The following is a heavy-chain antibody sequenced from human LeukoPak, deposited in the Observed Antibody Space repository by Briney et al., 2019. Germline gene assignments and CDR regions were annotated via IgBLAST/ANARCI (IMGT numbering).Heavy chain of an antibody. CDR3: ARAPAFLLWFGELLGAFDI. Sequence: SVKVSCKASGGTFSSYAISWVRQASGQGLEWMGGIIPIFGTANYAQKFQGRVTITADESTSTAYMELSSLRSEDTAVYYCARAPAFLLWFGELLGAFDIWGQGTMVTVSS. V-gene: IGHV1-69*13. J-gene: IGHJ3*02. CDR2: IIPIFGTA. D-gene: IGHD3-10*01. CDR1: GGTFSSYA.